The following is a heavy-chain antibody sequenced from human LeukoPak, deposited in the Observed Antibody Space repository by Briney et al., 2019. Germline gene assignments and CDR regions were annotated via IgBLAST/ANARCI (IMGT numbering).Heavy chain of an antibody. CDR1: GGTFSSYA. Sequence: ASVKASCKASGGTFSSYAISWVRQAPGQGLEWMGGIIPIFGTANYAQKFQGRVTITADESTSTAYMELSSLRSEDTAVYYCARDRGPYDYVWGSYRIYYYYMDVWGKGTTVTVSS. CDR3: ARDRGPYDYVWGSYRIYYYYMDV. CDR2: IIPIFGTA. J-gene: IGHJ6*03. V-gene: IGHV1-69*13. D-gene: IGHD3-16*02.